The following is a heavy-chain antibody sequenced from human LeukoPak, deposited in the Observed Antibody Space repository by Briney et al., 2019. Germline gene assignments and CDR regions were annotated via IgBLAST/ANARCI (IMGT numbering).Heavy chain of an antibody. CDR3: LIFPGR. CDR2: IKSRADGGTT. V-gene: IGHV3-15*05. D-gene: IGHD3-3*01. CDR1: GFSIINAW. J-gene: IGHJ4*02. Sequence: GGSLRLSCAASGFSIINAWMSWVRQAPGQGLEWVGRIKSRADGGTTGYAAPVEGRFSISRDDSENTLYLQMNSLQIDDTALYYCLIFPGRWGQGTLVTVSS.